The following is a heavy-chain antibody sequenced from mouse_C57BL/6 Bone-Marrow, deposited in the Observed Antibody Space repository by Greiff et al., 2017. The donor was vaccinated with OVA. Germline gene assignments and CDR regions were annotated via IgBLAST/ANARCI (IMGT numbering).Heavy chain of an antibody. CDR1: GYSFTGYY. CDR2: INPSTGGT. V-gene: IGHV1-43*01. J-gene: IGHJ1*03. CDR3: AREVYYDYDGYWYLDV. D-gene: IGHD2-4*01. Sequence: VQLQQSGPELVQPGASVKISCKASGYSFTGYYMHWVKQSSEKSLEWIGEINPSTGGTSYNQKFKGKATLTVDKSSSTAYMQLKSLTSEDSAVYYCAREVYYDYDGYWYLDVWGTGTTVTVSS.